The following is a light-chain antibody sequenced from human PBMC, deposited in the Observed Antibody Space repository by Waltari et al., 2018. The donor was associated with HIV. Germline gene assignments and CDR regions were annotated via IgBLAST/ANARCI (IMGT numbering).Light chain of an antibody. CDR1: QSVNSK. CDR2: GAS. V-gene: IGKV3-15*01. CDR3: QQYNNWPGYT. Sequence: EIVMTQSPATLSVSPGERATLSCRASQSVNSKLAWYQQKPGQAPRLLISGASTRATGSPARFSGSGSWTEFTLTITSLQSEDFAVYHCQQYNNWPGYTFGGVTKVEIK. J-gene: IGKJ4*01.